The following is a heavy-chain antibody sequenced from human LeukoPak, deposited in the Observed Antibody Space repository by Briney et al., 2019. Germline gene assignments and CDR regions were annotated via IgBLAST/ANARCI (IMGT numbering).Heavy chain of an antibody. CDR3: ARDHSLVAVAGNGPDAFDI. CDR2: ISAYNGNT. CDR1: GYTFTSYG. V-gene: IGHV1-18*01. J-gene: IGHJ3*02. Sequence: GASVKVSCTASGYTFTSYGISWVRHAPGQGLEWMGWISAYNGNTNYAQKRQSRVTMTTDTSTRTAYTELRSLRSDDTAVYYCARDHSLVAVAGNGPDAFDIWGQGTMVTVSS. D-gene: IGHD6-19*01.